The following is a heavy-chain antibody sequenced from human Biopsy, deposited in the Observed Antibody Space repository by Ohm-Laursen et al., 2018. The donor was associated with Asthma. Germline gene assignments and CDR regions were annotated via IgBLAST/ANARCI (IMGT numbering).Heavy chain of an antibody. Sequence: GASVKVSCKASGYTFINYAIHWVRQAPGQRLEWMGWINAGNGNTKYSQKFQGRVTISRDTSASTAYMDPSSLRSEDTAVYYCARTYYDFLTGQVNDAFDMWGQGTMVTVSS. CDR2: INAGNGNT. J-gene: IGHJ3*02. CDR1: GYTFINYA. CDR3: ARTYYDFLTGQVNDAFDM. V-gene: IGHV1-3*01. D-gene: IGHD3-9*01.